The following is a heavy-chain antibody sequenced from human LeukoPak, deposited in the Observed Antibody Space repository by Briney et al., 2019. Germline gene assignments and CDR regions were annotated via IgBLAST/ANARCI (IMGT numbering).Heavy chain of an antibody. D-gene: IGHD3-22*01. CDR2: IYYSGST. V-gene: IGHV4-59*01. CDR3: ARWNPTYYYDSSGYYYYYYMDV. CDR1: GGSISSYY. J-gene: IGHJ6*03. Sequence: SETLSLTCTVSGGSISSYYWSWIRQPPGKGLEWIGYIYYSGSTNYNPSLKSRVTISVDTSKNQFSLKLSSVTAADTAVYYCARWNPTYYYDSSGYYYYYYMDVWGKGTTVTISS.